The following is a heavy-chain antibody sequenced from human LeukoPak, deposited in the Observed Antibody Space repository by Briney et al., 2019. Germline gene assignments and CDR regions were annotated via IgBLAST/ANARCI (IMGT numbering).Heavy chain of an antibody. J-gene: IGHJ6*03. D-gene: IGHD2-2*01. Sequence: SETLSLTCTVSGGSISSSSYYWGWIRQPPGKGLEWIGSIYYSGSTYYNPSLKSRVTISVDTSKNQFSLKLSSVTAADTAVYYCARVVPAAWEEYYMDVWGKGTTVTVSS. CDR1: GGSISSSSYY. V-gene: IGHV4-39*07. CDR3: ARVVPAAWEEYYMDV. CDR2: IYYSGST.